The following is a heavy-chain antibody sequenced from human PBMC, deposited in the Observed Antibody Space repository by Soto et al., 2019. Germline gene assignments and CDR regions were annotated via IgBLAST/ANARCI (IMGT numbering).Heavy chain of an antibody. CDR2: ISSSSTTK. CDR1: GFTFSIYS. D-gene: IGHD2-15*01. CDR3: ARDGCSGSNCLNWFDP. V-gene: IGHV3-48*01. J-gene: IGHJ5*02. Sequence: EVQLVESGGGLVQPGGSLRLSCAASGFTFSIYSMNWFRQAPGKGLEWVSYISSSSTTKYYADSVKGRFTISRDNAKNSLYLQMNSLRAEDTAVYYCARDGCSGSNCLNWFDPWGQGTLVTVSS.